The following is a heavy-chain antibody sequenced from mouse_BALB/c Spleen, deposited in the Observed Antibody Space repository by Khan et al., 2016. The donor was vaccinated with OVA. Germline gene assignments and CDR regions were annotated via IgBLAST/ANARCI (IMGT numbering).Heavy chain of an antibody. Sequence: EVQLQESGPGLVKPSQSLSLTCTVTGYSITSGYAWNWIRQFPGNKLEWMGYISYSGVTSYTPSLKSRISITRDTSKNQFVLQLNSVTTEDTATYYCARGNYDGYYFDNWGQGTTLTVSS. V-gene: IGHV3-2*02. CDR2: ISYSGVT. CDR3: ARGNYDGYYFDN. D-gene: IGHD2-4*01. CDR1: GYSITSGYA. J-gene: IGHJ2*01.